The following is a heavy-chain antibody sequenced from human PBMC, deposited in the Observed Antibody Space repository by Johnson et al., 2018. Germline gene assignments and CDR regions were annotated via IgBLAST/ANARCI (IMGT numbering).Heavy chain of an antibody. V-gene: IGHV3-23*04. D-gene: IGHD3-3*01. CDR2: ISGSGAST. Sequence: EVQLVESGGGLIQPGGSXRLSCAASGFASGYTFSSYGMSWVRQAPGKGLEWVSAISGSGASTYYADSVKGRFTISRDNSKNTLYLQMNNLRAEETAVYFWAAWSGDSRDLEHWGQGTLVTVSS. CDR3: AAWSGDSRDLEH. CDR1: GFASGYTFSSYG. J-gene: IGHJ1*01.